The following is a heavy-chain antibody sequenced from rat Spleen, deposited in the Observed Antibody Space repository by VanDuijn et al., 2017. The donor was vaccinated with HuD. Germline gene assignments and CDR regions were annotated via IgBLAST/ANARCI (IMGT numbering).Heavy chain of an antibody. J-gene: IGHJ2*01. CDR1: GFTFSNYY. Sequence: EVQLVESGGGLVQPGRSMKLSCAASGFTFSNYYMAWVRQAPTKGLEWVASISTGGGNTYYRDSVKGRFTISRDNAKSTLYLQMDSLRSEDTATYYCARRKVYTTDYYYGGYFDYWGQGVMVTVSS. D-gene: IGHD1-6*01. CDR2: ISTGGGNT. CDR3: ARRKVYTTDYYYGGYFDY. V-gene: IGHV5-25*01.